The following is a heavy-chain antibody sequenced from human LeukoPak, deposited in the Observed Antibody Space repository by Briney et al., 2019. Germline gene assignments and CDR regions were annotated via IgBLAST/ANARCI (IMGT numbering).Heavy chain of an antibody. V-gene: IGHV3-30*02. CDR1: GFTFNTYG. Sequence: VGSLRLSCAASGFTFNTYGMHWVRQAPGKGLEWVAFIRYDGSNKYYADSVKGRFTISRDNSKNTLYLQMNSLRVEDTALYYCAKDILFRQELGAAAGSDYWGQGTLVTVSS. D-gene: IGHD6-13*01. CDR3: AKDILFRQELGAAAGSDY. J-gene: IGHJ4*02. CDR2: IRYDGSNK.